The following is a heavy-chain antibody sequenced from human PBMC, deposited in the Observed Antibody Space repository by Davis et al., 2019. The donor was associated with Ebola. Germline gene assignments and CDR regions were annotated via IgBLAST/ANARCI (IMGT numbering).Heavy chain of an antibody. D-gene: IGHD5-12*01. Sequence: GGSLRLSCAASGFTFSGSAMHWVRQASGQGLEWVGRLSSKANSYATAYAASVKGRFTISRDDSKNTAYLQMNSLKTEDTAVYYCTSSSSLSGYDEDYWGQGTLVTVSS. CDR2: LSSKANSYAT. J-gene: IGHJ4*02. CDR3: TSSSSLSGYDEDY. CDR1: GFTFSGSA. V-gene: IGHV3-73*01.